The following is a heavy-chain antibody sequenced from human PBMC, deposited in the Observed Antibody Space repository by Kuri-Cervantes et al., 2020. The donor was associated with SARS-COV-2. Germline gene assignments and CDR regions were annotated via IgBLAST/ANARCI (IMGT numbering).Heavy chain of an antibody. V-gene: IGHV4-39*07. Sequence: SETLSLTCTVSGGSISSSSYYWGWIRQPPGKGLEWIGSIYYSGSTNYNPSLKSRVTISVDTSKNQFSLRLTSVTAADTAVYYCARDVVHTYGWRAFDYWAQGSLVTVSS. J-gene: IGHJ4*02. CDR2: IYYSGST. D-gene: IGHD5-18*01. CDR1: GGSISSSSYY. CDR3: ARDVVHTYGWRAFDY.